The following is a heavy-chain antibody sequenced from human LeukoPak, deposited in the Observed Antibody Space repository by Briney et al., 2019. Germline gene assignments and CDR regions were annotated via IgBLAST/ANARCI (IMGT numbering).Heavy chain of an antibody. Sequence: ASVKVSCKASGHTFTSFGISWVRQAPGQGLEWMGWISAYYGNTNYAQKFQGRVTMTTDTSTSTAYMELKSLRSDDTAVYYCARGRTAGGFDHWGQGTLVTVSS. CDR1: GHTFTSFG. V-gene: IGHV1-18*01. CDR2: ISAYYGNT. D-gene: IGHD1-14*01. CDR3: ARGRTAGGFDH. J-gene: IGHJ4*02.